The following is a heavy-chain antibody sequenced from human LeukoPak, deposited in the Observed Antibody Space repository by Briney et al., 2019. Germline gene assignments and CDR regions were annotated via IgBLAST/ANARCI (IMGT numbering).Heavy chain of an antibody. Sequence: QSLKISCKGSGYSFTSYWIGWVRQMPEKGLEWMGIIYPGDSDTRYSPSFQGQVTISADKSISTAYLQWSSLKASDTAMYYCARLLRLAVPYFDYWGQGTLVTVSS. D-gene: IGHD3-16*01. V-gene: IGHV5-51*01. CDR1: GYSFTSYW. CDR3: ARLLRLAVPYFDY. CDR2: IYPGDSDT. J-gene: IGHJ4*02.